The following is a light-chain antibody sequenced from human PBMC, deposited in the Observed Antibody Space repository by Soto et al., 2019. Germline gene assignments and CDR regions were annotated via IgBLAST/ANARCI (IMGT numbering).Light chain of an antibody. CDR2: EVS. CDR1: SSDDGGYNY. V-gene: IGLV2-14*01. J-gene: IGLJ2*01. Sequence: QSALTQPASVSGSPGQSITISCTGTSSDDGGYNYVSWYQQHPGKAPKLMIYEVSNWPSGVSNRFSGSKSGNTASLTISGLQAEDEADYYCSSYTSSSTYVVFGGGTKLTVL. CDR3: SSYTSSSTYVV.